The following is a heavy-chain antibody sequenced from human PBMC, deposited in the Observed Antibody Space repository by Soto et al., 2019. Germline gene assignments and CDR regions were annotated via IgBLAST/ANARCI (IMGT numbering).Heavy chain of an antibody. CDR2: ISAYNGDT. CDR3: ARDDRAAGHGSYAYFDF. V-gene: IGHV1-18*01. CDR1: GYRFSSYG. Sequence: QVQLGQSGAEVKKPGASVKVSCTASGYRFSSYGISWVRQAPGQGLEWMGWISAYNGDTNSSPKLQGRITMTPDTSTSTAYMELSSLRSDDTGVYYCARDDRAAGHGSYAYFDFWGQGTLVTVSS. J-gene: IGHJ4*02. D-gene: IGHD3-16*01.